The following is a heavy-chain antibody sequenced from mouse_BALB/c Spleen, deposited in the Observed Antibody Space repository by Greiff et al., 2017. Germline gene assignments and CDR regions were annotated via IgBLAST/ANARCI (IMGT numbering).Heavy chain of an antibody. V-gene: IGHV2-3*01. J-gene: IGHJ1*01. Sequence: VMLVESGPGLVAPSQSLSITCTVSGFSLTSYGVSWVRQPPGKGLEWLGVIWGDGSTNYHSALISRLSISKDNSKSQVFLKLNSLQTDDTATYYCAISLWLRRNWYFDVWGAGTTVTVSS. CDR2: IWGDGST. D-gene: IGHD2-2*01. CDR3: AISLWLRRNWYFDV. CDR1: GFSLTSYG.